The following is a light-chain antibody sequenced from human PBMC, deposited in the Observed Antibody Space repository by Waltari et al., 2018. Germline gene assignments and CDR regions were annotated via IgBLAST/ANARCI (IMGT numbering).Light chain of an antibody. V-gene: IGKV3-20*01. CDR3: QHYVNLPVT. J-gene: IGKJ1*01. CDR1: QSVSRA. CDR2: AAS. Sequence: EIVLTRSPGTLSLSLGERATLSCRASQSVSRALAWYQQKPGQAPRLLIYAASTRATGVPDRFSGSGSGTDFSLTISRLDPEDFAVYYCQHYVNLPVTFGQGTKVEI.